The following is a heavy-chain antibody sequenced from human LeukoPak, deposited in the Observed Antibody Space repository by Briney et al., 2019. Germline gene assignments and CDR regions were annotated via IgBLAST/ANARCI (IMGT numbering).Heavy chain of an antibody. D-gene: IGHD2-15*01. J-gene: IGHJ6*02. CDR1: GFTFSSYS. CDR2: ISSSSSTI. CDR3: ARVVAGYYYGMDV. Sequence: GGSLRLSRAASGFTFSSYSMNWVRQAPGKGLEWVSYISSSSSTIYYADSVKGRFTISRDNAKNSLYLQMNSLRAEDTAVYYCARVVAGYYYGMDVWGQGTTVTVSS. V-gene: IGHV3-48*01.